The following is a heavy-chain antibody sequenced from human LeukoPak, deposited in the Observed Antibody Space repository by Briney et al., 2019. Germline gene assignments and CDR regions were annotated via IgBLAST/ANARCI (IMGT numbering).Heavy chain of an antibody. V-gene: IGHV1-18*04. D-gene: IGHD1/OR15-1a*01. CDR3: AKGHLRITGTSFDY. J-gene: IGHJ4*02. CDR1: GYTFTSYG. CDR2: ISAYNGNT. Sequence: ASVKVSCKASGYTFTSYGISWVRQAPGQGLEWMGWISAYNGNTNYAQKFQGRVTMTTDTSTSTAYMELRSLRSDDTAVYYCAKGHLRITGTSFDYWGQGTLVTVSS.